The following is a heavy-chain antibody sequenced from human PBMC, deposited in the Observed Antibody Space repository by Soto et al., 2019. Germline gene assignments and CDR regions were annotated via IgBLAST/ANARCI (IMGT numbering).Heavy chain of an antibody. V-gene: IGHV1-69*05. D-gene: IGHD6-19*01. J-gene: IGHJ4*02. CDR2: IIPIFGTA. CDR1: GGTFSSYA. Sequence: SVKVSCKASGGTFSSYAISWVRQAPGQGLEWMGGIIPIFGTANYAQKLQGRVTMTTDASTSTAYMELSSLRSEDTAVYYCARGSSGWLGFDYWGQGTLVTVSS. CDR3: ARGSSGWLGFDY.